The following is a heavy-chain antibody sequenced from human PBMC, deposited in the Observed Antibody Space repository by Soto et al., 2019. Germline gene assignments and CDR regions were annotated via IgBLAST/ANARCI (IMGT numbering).Heavy chain of an antibody. V-gene: IGHV3-30-3*01. Sequence: GGSLRLSCAASGFTFSSYAMRWVRQAPGKGLEWVAVISYDGSNKYYADSVKGRFTISRDNSKNTLYLQMNSLRAEDTAVYYCARDFSDFWGAFDIWGQGTMVTVSS. CDR3: ARDFSDFWGAFDI. CDR1: GFTFSSYA. D-gene: IGHD3-3*01. CDR2: ISYDGSNK. J-gene: IGHJ3*02.